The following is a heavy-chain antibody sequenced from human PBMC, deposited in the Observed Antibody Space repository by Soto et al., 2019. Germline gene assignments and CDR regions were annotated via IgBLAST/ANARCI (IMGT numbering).Heavy chain of an antibody. CDR2: ISAYNGNT. CDR3: ARVMYYYGSGSYYKLLEELSPDYYYGMDV. J-gene: IGHJ6*02. Sequence: GASVKVSCKASGYTFTSYDINWVRQAPGQGLEWMGWISAYNGNTNYAQKLQGRVTMTTDTSTSTAYMELRSLRSDDTAAYYCARVMYYYGSGSYYKLLEELSPDYYYGMDVWGQGTTVTVSS. V-gene: IGHV1-18*01. D-gene: IGHD3-10*01. CDR1: GYTFTSYD.